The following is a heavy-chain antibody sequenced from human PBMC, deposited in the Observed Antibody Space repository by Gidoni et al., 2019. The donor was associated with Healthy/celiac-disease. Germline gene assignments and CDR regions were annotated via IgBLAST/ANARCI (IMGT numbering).Heavy chain of an antibody. CDR3: ARDRLGVLWFGEPEYYFDY. CDR1: GGSISSSSYY. CDR2: IYYSGST. V-gene: IGHV4-39*07. J-gene: IGHJ4*02. D-gene: IGHD3-10*01. Sequence: QLQLQESGPGLVKPSETLSLTCTVSGGSISSSSYYWGWIRQPPGKGLEWIGSIYYSGSTYYTPSLKSRVTISVDTSKNQFSLKLSSVTAADTAVYYCARDRLGVLWFGEPEYYFDYWGQGTLVTVSS.